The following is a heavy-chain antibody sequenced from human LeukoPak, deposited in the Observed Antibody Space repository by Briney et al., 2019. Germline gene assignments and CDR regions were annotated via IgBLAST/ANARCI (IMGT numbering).Heavy chain of an antibody. D-gene: IGHD4-17*01. Sequence: GGSLRLSCAASGFTFSSYEMNWVRPAPGKGLEWVSYIGSSGSNIYYADSVKGRFTISRDNAKNSLYLQMNSLRAEDTAVYYCARIMTTVTTSDYWGQGTLVTVSS. CDR2: IGSSGSNI. CDR1: GFTFSSYE. V-gene: IGHV3-48*03. CDR3: ARIMTTVTTSDY. J-gene: IGHJ4*02.